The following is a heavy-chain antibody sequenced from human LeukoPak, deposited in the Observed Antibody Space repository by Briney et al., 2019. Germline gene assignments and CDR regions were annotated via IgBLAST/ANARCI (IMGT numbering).Heavy chain of an antibody. J-gene: IGHJ3*02. CDR2: ISSSSSYT. D-gene: IGHD3-22*01. CDR1: GFTFSDYY. CDR3: ARVARYYDSSGYYFGAFDI. V-gene: IGHV3-11*05. Sequence: PGGSLRPSCAASGFTFSDYYMSWIRQAPGKGLEWVSYISSSSSYTNYADSVKGRFTISRDNAKNSLYLQVNSLRAEDTAVYYCARVARYYDSSGYYFGAFDIWGQGTMVTVSS.